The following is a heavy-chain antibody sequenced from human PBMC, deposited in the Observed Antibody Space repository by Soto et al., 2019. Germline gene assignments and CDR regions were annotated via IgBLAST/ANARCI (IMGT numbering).Heavy chain of an antibody. CDR3: THGNRYFQH. CDR1: GFSLSTSGVG. Sequence: QITLKESVPTVVKPTQTLTLTCTFYGFSLSTSGVGVGWIRQPPGKALEWLALIFWADDKRLSPSLKSRLTITKDTTENQVVLTITNVDPVDTSTYYCTHGNRYFQHWGQCTLVTVSS. CDR2: IFWADDK. V-gene: IGHV2-5*02. J-gene: IGHJ1*01.